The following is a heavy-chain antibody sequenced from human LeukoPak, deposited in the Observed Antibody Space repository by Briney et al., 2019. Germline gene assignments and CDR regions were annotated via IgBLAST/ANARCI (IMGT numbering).Heavy chain of an antibody. CDR1: GFTFSTYW. D-gene: IGHD6-19*01. CDR2: INQDGSEK. CDR3: ASRRWYSSGWYFDC. J-gene: IGHJ4*02. V-gene: IGHV3-7*01. Sequence: GGSLRLSCAAFGFTFSTYWMSWVRQAPGKGLEWVANINQDGSEKYYVDSVKGRFTISRDNAKNSVYLQMNSLRAEDTAVYYCASRRWYSSGWYFDCWGQGTLVTVSS.